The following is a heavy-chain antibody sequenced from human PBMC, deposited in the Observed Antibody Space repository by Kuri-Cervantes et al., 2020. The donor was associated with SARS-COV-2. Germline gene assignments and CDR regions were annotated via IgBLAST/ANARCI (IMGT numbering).Heavy chain of an antibody. CDR3: ARDSSRGGSTIFDS. D-gene: IGHD1-26*01. CDR1: GYTFTGHY. CDR2: INPYSGDT. Sequence: ASVKDSCKASGYTFTGHYLHWVRRAPGQGFEWLGWINPYSGDTDYGQKFQGRLTLTRDTSTDKASMEVSRLRSGDTAVYYCARDSSRGGSTIFDSWGQGTLVTVSS. J-gene: IGHJ4*02. V-gene: IGHV1-2*02.